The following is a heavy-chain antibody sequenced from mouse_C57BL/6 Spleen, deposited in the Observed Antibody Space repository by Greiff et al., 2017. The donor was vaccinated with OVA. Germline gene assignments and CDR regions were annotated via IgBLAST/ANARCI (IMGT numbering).Heavy chain of an antibody. CDR1: GYTFTDYY. CDR3: ARSRLLPLYYFDY. J-gene: IGHJ2*01. D-gene: IGHD2-3*01. Sequence: EVQLQQSGPELVKPGASVKISCKASGYTFTDYYMNWVKQSHGKSLEWIGDINPNNGGTSYNQKFKGKATLTVDKSSSTAYMELRSLTSEDSAVYYCARSRLLPLYYFDYWGQGTTLTVSS. V-gene: IGHV1-26*01. CDR2: INPNNGGT.